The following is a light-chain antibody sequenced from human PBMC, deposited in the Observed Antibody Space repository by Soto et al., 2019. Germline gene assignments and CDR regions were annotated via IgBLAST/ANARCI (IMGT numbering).Light chain of an antibody. V-gene: IGKV3-20*01. CDR3: QQYGSSGT. CDR2: DAS. CDR1: QSVSSN. J-gene: IGKJ1*01. Sequence: IVLTQSPGTLSLSPGQSATLSCRASQSVSSNLAWYQQKPGQAPRLLIYDASNRATGIPARFSGSGSGTDFTLTISSLEPEDFAVYYCQQYGSSGTFGQGTKVDNK.